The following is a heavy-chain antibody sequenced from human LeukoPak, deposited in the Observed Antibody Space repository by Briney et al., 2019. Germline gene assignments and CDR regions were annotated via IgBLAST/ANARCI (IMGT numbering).Heavy chain of an antibody. J-gene: IGHJ4*02. CDR2: IYYSGTT. D-gene: IGHD6-13*01. Sequence: PSETLSLTCTVSGGSISSSSYYWGWVRQPPGKGLEWIGHIYYSGTTYYNPSLKSRVTISLDTSKNQFSLNLSSVTAADTALYYCAREGSRPYSSTWTSAYWGQGTLVTVSS. CDR3: AREGSRPYSSTWTSAY. CDR1: GGSISSSSYY. V-gene: IGHV4-39*02.